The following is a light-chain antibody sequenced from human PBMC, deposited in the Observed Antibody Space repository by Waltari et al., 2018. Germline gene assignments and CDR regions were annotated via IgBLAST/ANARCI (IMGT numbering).Light chain of an antibody. Sequence: AIRMTQSPSSCSASTGDRVTITCRASQGISSYLAWYQQKLGKAPKLLICAASTLQSGVPSRFSGSGSGTDFTLTISCLQSEDFATYYCQQYYSYPRTFGQGTKVEIK. CDR3: QQYYSYPRT. J-gene: IGKJ1*01. CDR1: QGISSY. CDR2: AAS. V-gene: IGKV1-8*01.